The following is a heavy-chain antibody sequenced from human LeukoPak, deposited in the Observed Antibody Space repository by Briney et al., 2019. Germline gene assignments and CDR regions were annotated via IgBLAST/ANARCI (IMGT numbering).Heavy chain of an antibody. CDR2: INPSGGST. CDR3: ARASLRGSGSHMGYYFDY. D-gene: IGHD3-10*01. J-gene: IGHJ4*02. V-gene: IGHV1-46*01. CDR1: GYTFASYY. Sequence: ASVKVSCKASGYTFASYYMHWVRQAPGQGRKWMGRINPSGGSTSYAKKFQGRVTMTRDTSTSTVYMELSSLRSEDTAVYYCARASLRGSGSHMGYYFDYWGQGTLVTVSS.